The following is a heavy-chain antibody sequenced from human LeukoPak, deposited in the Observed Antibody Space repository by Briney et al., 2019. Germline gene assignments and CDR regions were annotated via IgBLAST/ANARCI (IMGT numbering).Heavy chain of an antibody. CDR1: GASFSVYY. J-gene: IGHJ5*02. V-gene: IGHV4-34*01. Sequence: PSETLSLTCAVYGASFSVYYWSWIRQPPGKGLEWIGEINHSGSTNYNPSLKSRVTISVDTSKNQFSLKLSSVTAADTAVYYCARELVGSRRPFDPWGQGTLVTVSS. CDR3: ARELVGSRRPFDP. D-gene: IGHD6-13*01. CDR2: INHSGST.